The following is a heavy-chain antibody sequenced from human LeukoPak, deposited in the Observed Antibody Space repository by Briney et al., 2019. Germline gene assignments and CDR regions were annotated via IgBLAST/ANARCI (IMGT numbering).Heavy chain of an antibody. J-gene: IGHJ3*02. V-gene: IGHV1-46*01. Sequence: ASVKVSCKASGYIFTSYYMHWVRQAPGQGLEWMGIIKPSSGSTIYAQKFQGRVTMTRDTSTSTVYMELSRLRSDDTAVYYCARDLPYYGSESYLDAFDIWVQRTIVTVSS. CDR3: ARDLPYYGSESYLDAFDI. CDR1: GYIFTSYY. CDR2: IKPSSGST. D-gene: IGHD3-10*01.